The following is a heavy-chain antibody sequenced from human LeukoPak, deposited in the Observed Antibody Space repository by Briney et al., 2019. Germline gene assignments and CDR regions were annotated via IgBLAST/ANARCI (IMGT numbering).Heavy chain of an antibody. J-gene: IGHJ4*02. CDR3: MRGRVAGSN. V-gene: IGHV4-61*01. CDR2: IYYTGST. Sequence: SETLSLTCSVSGGSVSSNNYYWRWIRQPPGRGLEWIGCIYYTGSTNYNPSLKSRVTISVDTSKNQFSLKLTSVTAADTAVYYWMRGRVAGSNWGQGTLVTVSS. D-gene: IGHD6-19*01. CDR1: GGSVSSNNYY.